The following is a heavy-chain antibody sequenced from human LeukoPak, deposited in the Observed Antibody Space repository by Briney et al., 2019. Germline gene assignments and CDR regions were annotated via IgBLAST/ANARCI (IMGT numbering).Heavy chain of an antibody. CDR2: ISSSSSYI. D-gene: IGHD2-15*01. CDR1: GFTFSSYS. CDR3: ASSGGNTLDDAFDI. Sequence: SGGSLRLSCAASGFTFSSYSMNWVRQAPGKGLEWVSSISSSSSYIYYADSVKGRLTISRDNAKNSLYLQMNSLRAEDTAVYYCASSGGNTLDDAFDIWGQGTMVTVSS. J-gene: IGHJ3*02. V-gene: IGHV3-21*01.